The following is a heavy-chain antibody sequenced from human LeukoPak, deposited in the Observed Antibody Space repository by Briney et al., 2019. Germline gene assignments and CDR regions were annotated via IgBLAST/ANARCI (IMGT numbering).Heavy chain of an antibody. D-gene: IGHD2-8*02. J-gene: IGHJ4*02. CDR3: ARGLEMYGYYFDY. CDR1: GYSFTSYW. Sequence: KFGESLKISCKGSGYSFTSYWIGWVRQMPGKGLEWMGIIYPGESDIRYNPSFQGQVTISADKSISTAYLQWSSLKASDTAMYYCARGLEMYGYYFDYWGQGTLVTVSS. V-gene: IGHV5-51*01. CDR2: IYPGESDI.